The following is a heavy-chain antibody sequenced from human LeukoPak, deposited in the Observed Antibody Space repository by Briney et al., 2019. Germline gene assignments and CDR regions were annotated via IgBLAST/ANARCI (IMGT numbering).Heavy chain of an antibody. V-gene: IGHV4-59*08. Sequence: SETLSLTCTVSGGSISSYYWSWIRQPPGKGLEWIGYINYSGSTNYNPSLKSRVTISVDTSKNQFSLKLSSVTAADTAVYYCARQAAVAGTYYFDYWGRGTLVTVSS. CDR2: INYSGST. CDR3: ARQAAVAGTYYFDY. D-gene: IGHD6-19*01. CDR1: GGSISSYY. J-gene: IGHJ4*02.